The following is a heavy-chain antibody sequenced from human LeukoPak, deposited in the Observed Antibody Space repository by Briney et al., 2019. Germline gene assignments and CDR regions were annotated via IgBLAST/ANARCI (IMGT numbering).Heavy chain of an antibody. Sequence: GVSLRLSCAASGFTFSSYWMSWVRQAPGKGLEWVANIKQDGSEKYYVDSVKGRFTISRDNAKNSLYLQMNSLRAEDTAVYYCARGNDILTGYPHGFYYWGQGTLVTVSS. J-gene: IGHJ4*02. CDR1: GFTFSSYW. CDR3: ARGNDILTGYPHGFYY. CDR2: IKQDGSEK. D-gene: IGHD3-9*01. V-gene: IGHV3-7*03.